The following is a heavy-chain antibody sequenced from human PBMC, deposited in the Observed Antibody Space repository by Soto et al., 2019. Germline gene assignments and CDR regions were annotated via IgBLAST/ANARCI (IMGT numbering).Heavy chain of an antibody. V-gene: IGHV1-2*02. Sequence: RASVKVSCKASGYTFTGYYMHWVRQAPGQGLEWMGWINPNSGGTNYAQKFQGRVTMTRDTSISTAYMELSRLRSDDTAVYYCARAFSVTTAGDYWGQGTLVTVSS. CDR2: INPNSGGT. D-gene: IGHD4-4*01. CDR1: GYTFTGYY. CDR3: ARAFSVTTAGDY. J-gene: IGHJ4*02.